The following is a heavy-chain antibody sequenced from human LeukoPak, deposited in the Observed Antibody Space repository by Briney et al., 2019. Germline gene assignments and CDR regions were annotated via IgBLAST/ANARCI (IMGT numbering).Heavy chain of an antibody. D-gene: IGHD3-3*01. CDR2: ISYSGTT. CDR1: GVSISSYY. CDR3: ARGKEGADFWSGSRYYFDY. J-gene: IGHJ4*02. V-gene: IGHV4-59*01. Sequence: SETLSLTCTVSGVSISSYYWSWIRQTPGKGLEWIGYISYSGTTNYNPSPKSRVTISVAPSKNQFSLKLRSVTAPDTAVYYFARGKEGADFWSGSRYYFDYWGQGTLVTVSS.